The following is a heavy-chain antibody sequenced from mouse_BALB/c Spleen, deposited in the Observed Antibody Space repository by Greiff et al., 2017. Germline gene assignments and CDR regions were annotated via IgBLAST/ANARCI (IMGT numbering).Heavy chain of an antibody. Sequence: DVQLQESGPGLVKPSQSLSLTCSVTGYSITSGYYWNWIRQFPGNKLEWMGYISYDGSNNYNPSLKNRISITRDTSKNQFFLKLNSVTTEDTATYYCASFYGYDGCAYWGQGTLVTVSA. CDR1: GYSITSGYY. V-gene: IGHV3-6*02. D-gene: IGHD2-2*01. J-gene: IGHJ3*01. CDR3: ASFYGYDGCAY. CDR2: ISYDGSN.